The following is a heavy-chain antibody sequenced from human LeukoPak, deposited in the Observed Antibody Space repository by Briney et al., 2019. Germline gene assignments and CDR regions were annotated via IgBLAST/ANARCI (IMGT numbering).Heavy chain of an antibody. V-gene: IGHV1-69*13. CDR2: IIPIFGSS. CDR1: GYTFTSYG. CDR3: ARDRGSWYDRRFDY. D-gene: IGHD6-13*01. Sequence: ASVKVSCKASGYTFTSYGISWVRQAPGQGLEWMGGIIPIFGSSNYAQKFQDRVTITADESTSTAYMELRSLRSDDTAVYYCARDRGSWYDRRFDYWGQGTLVTVSS. J-gene: IGHJ4*02.